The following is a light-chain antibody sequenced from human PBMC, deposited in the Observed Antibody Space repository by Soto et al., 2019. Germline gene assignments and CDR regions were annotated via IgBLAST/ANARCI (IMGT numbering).Light chain of an antibody. CDR3: MPPLYTPWT. J-gene: IGKJ1*01. CDR2: LSS. CDR1: QSLLYTNGYNY. Sequence: DIVMTQSPLSLPVTPGEPASISCRTSQSLLYTNGYNYVDWFVQKPGQSPQLLIYLSSNRASGVPDRFSVSGSGTDFTLKISKVEAEDFGVYYFMPPLYTPWTFGQGTQVEIK. V-gene: IGKV2-28*01.